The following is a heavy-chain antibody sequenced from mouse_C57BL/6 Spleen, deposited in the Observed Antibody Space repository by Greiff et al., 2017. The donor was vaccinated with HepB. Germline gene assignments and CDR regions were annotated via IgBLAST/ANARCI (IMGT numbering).Heavy chain of an antibody. V-gene: IGHV5-9*01. CDR3: ARQDYYGSSYGYFDV. CDR2: ISGGGGNT. D-gene: IGHD1-1*01. J-gene: IGHJ1*03. Sequence: EVKLVESGGGLVKPGESLKLSCAASGFTFSSYTMSWVRQTPEKRLEWVATISGGGGNTYYPDSVKGRFTISRDNAKNTLYLQMSSLRSEDTALYYCARQDYYGSSYGYFDVWGTGTTVTVSS. CDR1: GFTFSSYT.